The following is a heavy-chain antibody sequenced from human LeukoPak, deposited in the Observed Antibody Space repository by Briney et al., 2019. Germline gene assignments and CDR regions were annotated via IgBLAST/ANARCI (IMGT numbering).Heavy chain of an antibody. V-gene: IGHV3-23*01. J-gene: IGHJ4*02. Sequence: PGGSLRLSCAASGFTFSDYYMSWIRQAPGKGLEWVSAISGSGGSTYYADSVEGRFTISRDNSKNTLYLQMNSLRAEDTAVYYCAKDRRYSSGWLFGYWGQGTLVTVSS. D-gene: IGHD6-19*01. CDR1: GFTFSDYY. CDR2: ISGSGGST. CDR3: AKDRRYSSGWLFGY.